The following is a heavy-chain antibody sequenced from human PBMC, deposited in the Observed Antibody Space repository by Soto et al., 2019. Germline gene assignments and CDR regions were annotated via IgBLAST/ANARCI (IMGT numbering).Heavy chain of an antibody. D-gene: IGHD5-12*01. Sequence: ASVKVCCKASGYTFTRYYMHWVRQAPGQGLEWMGIINPSGGSTSYAQKFQGRVTMTRDTSTSTVYMELSSLRSEDTAVYYCALAGLHRRTCFDYWGQGTLVTVSS. CDR1: GYTFTRYY. J-gene: IGHJ4*02. CDR2: INPSGGST. V-gene: IGHV1-46*01. CDR3: ALAGLHRRTCFDY.